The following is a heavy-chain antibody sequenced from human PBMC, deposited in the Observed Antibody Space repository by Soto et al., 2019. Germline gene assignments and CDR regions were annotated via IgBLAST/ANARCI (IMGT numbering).Heavy chain of an antibody. D-gene: IGHD3-22*01. CDR3: ARDHSLRLNTYYYDSPGMDV. CDR1: GYTFTGYY. V-gene: IGHV1-2*02. Sequence: ASVKVSCKASGYTFTGYYMHWVRQAPGQGLEWMGWINPNSGGTNYAQKFQGRVTMTRDTSISTAYMELSRLRSDDTAVYYCARDHSLRLNTYYYDSPGMDVWGQATTATVSS. CDR2: INPNSGGT. J-gene: IGHJ6*02.